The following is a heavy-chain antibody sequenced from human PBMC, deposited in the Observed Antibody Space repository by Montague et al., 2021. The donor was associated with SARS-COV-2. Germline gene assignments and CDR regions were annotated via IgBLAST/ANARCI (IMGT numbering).Heavy chain of an antibody. V-gene: IGHV4-61*03. J-gene: IGHJ3*02. Sequence: SETLSLTCTVSGASISTGSDYWTWIRQRPGRGLEWIGNFYYSGGSTYNPSLKSRVTISADTSKNLFSLTLKSVTASDTAVYYCARTWRFGQSYGLDIWGQGTMVTVSS. CDR1: GASISTGSDY. CDR3: ARTWRFGQSYGLDI. CDR2: FYYSGGS. D-gene: IGHD3-16*01.